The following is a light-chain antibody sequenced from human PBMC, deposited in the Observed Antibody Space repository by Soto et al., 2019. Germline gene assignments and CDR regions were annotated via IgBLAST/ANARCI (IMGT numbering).Light chain of an antibody. CDR2: GTF. V-gene: IGKV3-20*01. CDR3: HQSNNSPRT. Sequence: VLTQSPDTLSLSPGERATLSCRASQTVHSSYLAWYQHKPGQAPRLLIYGTFNRATGIPDRFSGSGSGLSGSGSATDFTLTISRLEPEDFAVSYCHQSNNSPRTFGQGTKVEV. J-gene: IGKJ1*01. CDR1: QTVHSSY.